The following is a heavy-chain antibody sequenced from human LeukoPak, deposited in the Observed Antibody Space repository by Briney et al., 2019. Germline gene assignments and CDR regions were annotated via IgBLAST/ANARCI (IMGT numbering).Heavy chain of an antibody. CDR2: IYYSGST. Sequence: SETLSVTCTVSGGSISSSSYYWGWTRQPPGEGVEWIGSIYYSGSTYYNPSLKSRVTISVDTSKNQFSLKLSSVTAANTAVYYCAGSSWPENYYYYYYYMDVWGKGTTVTVSS. J-gene: IGHJ6*03. CDR1: GGSISSSSYY. CDR3: AGSSWPENYYYYYYYMDV. D-gene: IGHD6-13*01. V-gene: IGHV4-39*07.